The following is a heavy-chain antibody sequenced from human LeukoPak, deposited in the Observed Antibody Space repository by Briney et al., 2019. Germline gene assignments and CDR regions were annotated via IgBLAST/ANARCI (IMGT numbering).Heavy chain of an antibody. V-gene: IGHV1-69*04. Sequence: SVKVSCKASGGTFSSYAISWVRQAPGQGLEWMGRIIPILGIANYAQKFQGRVTITADKSTSTAYMELSSLRSADTAVYYCATYRLRYNWNDGVDYWGQGTLVTVSS. CDR2: IIPILGIA. CDR1: GGTFSSYA. D-gene: IGHD1-1*01. CDR3: ATYRLRYNWNDGVDY. J-gene: IGHJ4*02.